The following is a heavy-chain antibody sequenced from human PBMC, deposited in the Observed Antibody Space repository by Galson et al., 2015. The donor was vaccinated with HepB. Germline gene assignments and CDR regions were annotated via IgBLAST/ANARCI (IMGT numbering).Heavy chain of an antibody. J-gene: IGHJ2*01. D-gene: IGHD3-10*01. Sequence: SCKVSGYTLTELSMHWVRQAPGKGLEWMGGFDPEDGETIYAQKFQGRVTMTEDTSTDTAYMELSSLRSEDTAVYYCATAKVSTYYYGSGSSSPPLYWYFDLWGRGTLVTVSS. CDR2: FDPEDGET. CDR1: GYTLTELS. CDR3: ATAKVSTYYYGSGSSSPPLYWYFDL. V-gene: IGHV1-24*01.